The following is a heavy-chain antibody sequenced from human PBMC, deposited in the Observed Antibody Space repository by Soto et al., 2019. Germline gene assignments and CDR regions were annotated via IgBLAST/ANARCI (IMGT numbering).Heavy chain of an antibody. CDR3: AKVKTWTCLDY. Sequence: PGGSLRLSCVVSGFTASGFTFSSSAMSWVRQAPGKGLEWVSALDGSGGATYYADSVKGRFTVSRDNSKSTLYLQLSSLRAEDTAVYYCAKVKTWTCLDYWGQGTLVTVSS. CDR2: LDGSGGAT. CDR1: GFTFSSSA. J-gene: IGHJ4*02. D-gene: IGHD5-12*01. V-gene: IGHV3-23*01.